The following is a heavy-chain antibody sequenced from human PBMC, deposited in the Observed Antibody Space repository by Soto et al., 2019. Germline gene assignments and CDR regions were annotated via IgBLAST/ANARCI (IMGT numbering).Heavy chain of an antibody. D-gene: IGHD4-17*01. CDR2: VSGRGGSK. V-gene: IGHV3-23*01. CDR1: GFTFNHYA. Sequence: VQLLESGGGLVQPGGSLRLACTASGFTFNHYAMTWVRQAPGRGLEWVVSVSGRGGSKKYADSVKGRFIISRDNSNSTLYLQMDSLGGEDTAVYYCAKDSTVTTSLYFYYYGFDVWGQGTTVTVSS. CDR3: AKDSTVTTSLYFYYYGFDV. J-gene: IGHJ6*01.